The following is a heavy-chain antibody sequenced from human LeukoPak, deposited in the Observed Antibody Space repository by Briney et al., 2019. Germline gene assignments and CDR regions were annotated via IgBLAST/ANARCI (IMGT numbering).Heavy chain of an antibody. CDR1: GGSISSSSYY. J-gene: IGHJ4*02. V-gene: IGHV4-39*07. Sequence: SETLSLTCTVSGGSISSSSYYWGWIRQPPGKGLEWIGSIYYSGSTYYNPSLKSRVTISVDTSKNQFSLKLSSVTAADTAVYYCARSGYFAYCEYWGQGTLVTVSS. CDR2: IYYSGST. CDR3: ARSGYFAYCEY. D-gene: IGHD2-21*01.